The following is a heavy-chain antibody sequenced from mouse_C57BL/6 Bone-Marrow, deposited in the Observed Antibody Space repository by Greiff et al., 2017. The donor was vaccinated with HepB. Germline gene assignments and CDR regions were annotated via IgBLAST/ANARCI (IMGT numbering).Heavy chain of an antibody. CDR2: IHPNSGST. Sequence: QVQLQQPGAELVKPGASVKLSCKASGYTFTSYWMHWVKQRPGQGLEWIGMIHPNSGSTNYNEKFKSKATLTVDKSSSTASMQHSSLTSEDSAVYYCAREDYGSGYYFDYWGQGTTLTVSS. V-gene: IGHV1-64*01. CDR1: GYTFTSYW. CDR3: AREDYGSGYYFDY. D-gene: IGHD1-1*01. J-gene: IGHJ2*01.